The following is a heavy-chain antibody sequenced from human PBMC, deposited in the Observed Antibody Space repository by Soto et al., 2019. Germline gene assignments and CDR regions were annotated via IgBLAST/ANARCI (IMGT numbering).Heavy chain of an antibody. V-gene: IGHV2-70*01. J-gene: IGHJ4*02. CDR1: GFSLSTGGMC. CDR2: IDWDDDK. D-gene: IGHD3-22*01. Sequence: SGPTLVNPTQTLTLTCTFSGFSLSTGGMCVSWIRQPPGKALEWLALIDWDDDKYYSTSLKTRLTISKDTSKNQEVLTMTNMDPVDTATYYCARIRTGEGYYSYYFDYWGQGTLVTVSS. CDR3: ARIRTGEGYYSYYFDY.